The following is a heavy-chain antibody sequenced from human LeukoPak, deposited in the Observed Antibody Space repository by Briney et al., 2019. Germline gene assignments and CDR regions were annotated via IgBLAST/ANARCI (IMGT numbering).Heavy chain of an antibody. CDR3: ARGPNSNWSGLDF. D-gene: IGHD6-6*01. Sequence: PGWSLRLSCAASRFTFDDYAMHWVRQAPGKGLEWVSGISWNSGTIAYADSVKGRFTVSRDSAKNTLYLQVNNLRAEDTAVYYCARGPNSNWSGLDFWGQGTLLTVSS. V-gene: IGHV3-9*01. CDR2: ISWNSGTI. J-gene: IGHJ4*02. CDR1: RFTFDDYA.